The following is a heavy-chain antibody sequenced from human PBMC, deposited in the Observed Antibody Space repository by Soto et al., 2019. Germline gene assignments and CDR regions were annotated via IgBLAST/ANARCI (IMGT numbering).Heavy chain of an antibody. J-gene: IGHJ5*02. CDR3: ARWGCSGSNCNLNQRSFDL. Sequence: GGSLRLSCAASGFIFNEYGMHWVRQAPGKGLEWVAVIWYDGSNKYYADSVKGRFTFSRDNSKNTMSLQMNSLRVEDTASYYCARWGCSGSNCNLNQRSFDLLGQGTLVTVSS. D-gene: IGHD2-15*01. CDR1: GFIFNEYG. CDR2: IWYDGSNK. V-gene: IGHV3-33*01.